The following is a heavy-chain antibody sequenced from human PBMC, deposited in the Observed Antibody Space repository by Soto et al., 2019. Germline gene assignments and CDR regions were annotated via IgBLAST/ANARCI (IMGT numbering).Heavy chain of an antibody. Sequence: GASVKVSCKASGYTFTSYGISWVRQAPGQGLEWMGWISAYNGNTNYAQKLQGRVTMTTDTSTSTAYMELRSLRSDDTAVYYCARDGVIRVVAATHYYYYGMDVWGQGTTVTVAS. CDR1: GYTFTSYG. D-gene: IGHD2-15*01. CDR3: ARDGVIRVVAATHYYYYGMDV. CDR2: ISAYNGNT. J-gene: IGHJ6*02. V-gene: IGHV1-18*01.